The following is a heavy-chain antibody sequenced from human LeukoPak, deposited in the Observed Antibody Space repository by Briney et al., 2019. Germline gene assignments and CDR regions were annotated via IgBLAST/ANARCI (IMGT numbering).Heavy chain of an antibody. D-gene: IGHD3-10*01. J-gene: IGHJ6*02. CDR2: IDHRGST. V-gene: IGHV4-34*01. Sequence: SETLSLTCAVYGGSFSGYHWSWIRQPPGKGLESIGNIDHRGSTKSNPSLKSRVTISLDTSKNQFSLKLSSVTAADTAVYYCARRSFGSASPLRMDVWGQGTTVTVSS. CDR3: ARRSFGSASPLRMDV. CDR1: GGSFSGYH.